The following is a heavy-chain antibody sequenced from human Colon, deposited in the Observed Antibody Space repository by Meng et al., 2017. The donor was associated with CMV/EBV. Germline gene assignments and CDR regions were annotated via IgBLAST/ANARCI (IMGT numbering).Heavy chain of an antibody. CDR3: ARARGTTPGMNWFDP. D-gene: IGHD1/OR15-1a*01. Sequence: GESLKISCAASGFTSSSFGMNWVRQAPGKGLEWLSYITGESNSIYYADSVKGRFTISRDNAKNSLYLQMNSLRDEDTAVYYCARARGTTPGMNWFDPWGQGTLVTVSS. V-gene: IGHV3-48*02. J-gene: IGHJ5*02. CDR2: ITGESNSI. CDR1: GFTSSSFG.